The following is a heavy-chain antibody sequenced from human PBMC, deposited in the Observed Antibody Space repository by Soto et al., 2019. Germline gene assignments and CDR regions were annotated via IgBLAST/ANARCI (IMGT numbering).Heavy chain of an antibody. CDR1: GGSISSSSYY. J-gene: IGHJ1*01. CDR2: IYYSGST. V-gene: IGHV4-39*01. D-gene: IGHD6-13*01. CDR3: ARPPGYSSSYFQH. Sequence: PSETLSLTCTVSGGSISSSSYYWGWIRQPPGKGLEWIGSIYYSGSTYYNPSLKSRVTISVDTSKNQFSLKLSSVTAADTAVYYCARPPGYSSSYFQHWGQGTLVTVSS.